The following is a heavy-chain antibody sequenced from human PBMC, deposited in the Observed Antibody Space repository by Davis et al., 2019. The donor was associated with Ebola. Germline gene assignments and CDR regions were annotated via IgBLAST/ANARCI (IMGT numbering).Heavy chain of an antibody. CDR2: ISSSGSYI. CDR3: ASQREIAAAGTGFDY. Sequence: PGGSLRLSCAASGFTFSSYSMNWVRQAPGKGLEWVSSISSSGSYIYYADSVKGRFTISRDNAKNSLYLQMNSLRAEDTAVYYCASQREIAAAGTGFDYWGQGTLVTVSS. V-gene: IGHV3-21*01. D-gene: IGHD6-13*01. J-gene: IGHJ4*02. CDR1: GFTFSSYS.